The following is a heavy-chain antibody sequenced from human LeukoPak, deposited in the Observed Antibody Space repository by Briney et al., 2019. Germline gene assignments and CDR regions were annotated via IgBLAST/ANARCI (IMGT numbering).Heavy chain of an antibody. CDR2: ISYDGSNK. CDR1: GFTFSVYA. J-gene: IGHJ4*02. CDR3: AKESFDYYDSSGYYPLDY. V-gene: IGHV3-30-3*01. Sequence: GKSLRLSCAASGFTFSVYAMHWVRQAPGKGLEWVAVISYDGSNKFYTDSVKGRFTISRDNSKNTLYLQMNSLRAEDTAVYYCAKESFDYYDSSGYYPLDYWGQGTLVTVSS. D-gene: IGHD3-22*01.